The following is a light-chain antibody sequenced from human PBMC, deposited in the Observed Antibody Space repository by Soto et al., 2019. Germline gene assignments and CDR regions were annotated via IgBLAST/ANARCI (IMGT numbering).Light chain of an antibody. J-gene: IGKJ4*01. Sequence: EIVLTQSTGTLSLSPGERATLSCRASQSVSSRYLAWYQQKAGQAPRLLIYGASSSATGIPDRFSGSGSGTDFTLTISRLEPEDFAVYYCQQYASSPPITFGGGTKVEIK. V-gene: IGKV3-20*01. CDR2: GAS. CDR1: QSVSSRY. CDR3: QQYASSPPIT.